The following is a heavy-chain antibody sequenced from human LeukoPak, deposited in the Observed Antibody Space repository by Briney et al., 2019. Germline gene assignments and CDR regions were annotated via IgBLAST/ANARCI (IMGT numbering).Heavy chain of an antibody. D-gene: IGHD1-14*01. CDR3: TRYNNDHFDY. CDR1: GFTFGGYV. J-gene: IGHJ4*02. Sequence: GGSLRLSCAGSGFTFGGYVMHWFRQTPGKGLEWVAVIAYDGSRAFYADSVKGRFTISRDNSKNTMSVQMNDLRAEDTAVYYCTRYNNDHFDYWGQGTLVTVSS. CDR2: IAYDGSRA. V-gene: IGHV3-33*01.